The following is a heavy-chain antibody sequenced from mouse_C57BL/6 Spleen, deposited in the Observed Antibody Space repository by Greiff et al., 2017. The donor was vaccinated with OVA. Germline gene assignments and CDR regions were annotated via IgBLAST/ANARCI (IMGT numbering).Heavy chain of an antibody. Sequence: VQLQQSGAELVRPGASVTLSCKASGYTFTDYEMHWVKQTPVHGLEWIGAIDPETGGTAYNQKFKGKAILTADKSSSTAYMELRSLTSEDSAVYYCTRSSYYGSSYFDYWGQGTTLTVSS. V-gene: IGHV1-15*01. CDR3: TRSSYYGSSYFDY. CDR1: GYTFTDYE. J-gene: IGHJ2*01. CDR2: IDPETGGT. D-gene: IGHD1-1*01.